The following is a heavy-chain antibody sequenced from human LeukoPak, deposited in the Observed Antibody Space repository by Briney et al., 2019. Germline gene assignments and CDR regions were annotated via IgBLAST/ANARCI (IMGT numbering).Heavy chain of an antibody. CDR2: ISASGSAT. D-gene: IGHD3-22*01. Sequence: GGSLRLSCAASGFIFSNYGMNWVRQAPGKGLEWVAAISASGSATSYADSVRGRFTISRDNSKSTTYLQMNSLRAEDTAVYYCAKATYYFDSSGYATGLDYWGQGTLVTVSS. CDR1: GFIFSNYG. J-gene: IGHJ4*02. V-gene: IGHV3-23*01. CDR3: AKATYYFDSSGYATGLDY.